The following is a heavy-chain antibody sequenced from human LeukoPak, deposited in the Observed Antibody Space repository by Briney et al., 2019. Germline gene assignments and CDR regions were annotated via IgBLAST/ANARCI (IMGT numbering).Heavy chain of an antibody. D-gene: IGHD2-15*01. V-gene: IGHV1-69*01. CDR3: ARDDNQGYCSGGSCYSSLSQYGMGV. Sequence: ASVKVSCKASGGTFSRYAISWVRQAAGQGLEWMGGIIPIFGTANYAQKFQGRVTITADESTSTAYMELSSLRSEDTAVYYCARDDNQGYCSGGSCYSSLSQYGMGVWGKGTTVTVSS. CDR2: IIPIFGTA. CDR1: GGTFSRYA. J-gene: IGHJ6*04.